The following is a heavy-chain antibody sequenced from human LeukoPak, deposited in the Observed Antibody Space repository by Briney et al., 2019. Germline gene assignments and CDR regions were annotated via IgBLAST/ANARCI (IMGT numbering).Heavy chain of an antibody. D-gene: IGHD2-15*01. V-gene: IGHV1-2*02. CDR1: AYTFTGYY. Sequence: SVKVSCKASAYTFTGYYMHWVRQAPGQGLEWMGWIDPNNGGAKYAQKFQGRVTMTGDTSISTVYVELSGLRPDDTAVYYCTRGREINCSGGSCYPFDYWGQGTLVTVSS. CDR3: TRGREINCSGGSCYPFDY. J-gene: IGHJ4*02. CDR2: IDPNNGGA.